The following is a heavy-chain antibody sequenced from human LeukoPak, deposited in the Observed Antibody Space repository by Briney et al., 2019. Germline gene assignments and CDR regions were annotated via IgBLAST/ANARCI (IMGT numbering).Heavy chain of an antibody. Sequence: SETLSLTCAVYGGSFSGYYWRWLRQPAGKGLEWIGRIYTSGSTNYNPSLKSRVTMSVDTSKNQFSLKLSSVTAADTAVYYCARTPLYDSSGYYLNWGQGTLVTVSS. D-gene: IGHD3-22*01. V-gene: IGHV4-59*10. CDR2: IYTSGST. CDR1: GGSFSGYY. J-gene: IGHJ4*02. CDR3: ARTPLYDSSGYYLN.